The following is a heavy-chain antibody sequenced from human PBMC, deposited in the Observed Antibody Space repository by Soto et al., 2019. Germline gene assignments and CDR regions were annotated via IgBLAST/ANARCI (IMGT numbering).Heavy chain of an antibody. CDR3: ARAGKVDHYDILTGYYTDYYYYYMDV. D-gene: IGHD3-9*01. V-gene: IGHV1-2*04. CDR1: GYTFTGYY. J-gene: IGHJ6*03. CDR2: INPNSGGT. Sequence: ASVKVSCKASGYTFTGYYMHWVRQAPGQGLEWMGWINPNSGGTNYAQKFQGWVTMTRDTSISTAYMELSRLRSDDTAVYYCARAGKVDHYDILTGYYTDYYYYYMDVWGKGTTVTVSS.